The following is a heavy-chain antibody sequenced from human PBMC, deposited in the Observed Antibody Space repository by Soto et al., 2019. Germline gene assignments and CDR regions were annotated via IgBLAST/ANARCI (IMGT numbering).Heavy chain of an antibody. V-gene: IGHV4-4*02. CDR3: ARIKGITGTTGPYYYYYGMDV. CDR2: IYHSGST. Sequence: SETLSLTCAVSGGSISSSNWWSWVRQPPGKGLEWIGEIYHSGSTNYNPSLKSRVTISVDKSKNQFSLKLSSVTAADTAVYYCARIKGITGTTGPYYYYYGMDVWGQGTTVTVSS. CDR1: GGSISSSNW. D-gene: IGHD1-7*01. J-gene: IGHJ6*02.